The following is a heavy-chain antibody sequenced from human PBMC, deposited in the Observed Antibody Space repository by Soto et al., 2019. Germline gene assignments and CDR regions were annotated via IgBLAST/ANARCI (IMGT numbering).Heavy chain of an antibody. V-gene: IGHV4-31*03. CDR2: IYYSGST. D-gene: IGHD6-13*01. CDR1: GVSISSGGYY. Sequence: SETLSLTCTVSGVSISSGGYYWSWIRQHPGKGLQWIGNIYYSGSTNYNPSLKSRIIISLDTSKNQFSLKLSSVTAADTAVYFCARYRISGSWSKFDYWGQGTLVTVSS. CDR3: ARYRISGSWSKFDY. J-gene: IGHJ4*02.